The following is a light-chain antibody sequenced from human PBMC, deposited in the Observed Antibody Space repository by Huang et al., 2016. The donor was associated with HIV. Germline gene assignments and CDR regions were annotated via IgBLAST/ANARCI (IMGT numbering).Light chain of an antibody. J-gene: IGKJ3*01. Sequence: DIQMTQSPSSLSASVGDRVTITYRASQDISNYLAWYQQKPGKVPNLLIFSAYTLEAGVPSRFSGSGSGTVFTLTISGLQPEDVATYYCQKYNIAPFTFGPGTKVDLK. CDR2: SAY. V-gene: IGKV1-27*01. CDR3: QKYNIAPFT. CDR1: QDISNY.